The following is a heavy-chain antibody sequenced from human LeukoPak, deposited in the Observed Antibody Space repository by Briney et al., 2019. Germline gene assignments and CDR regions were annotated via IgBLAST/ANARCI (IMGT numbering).Heavy chain of an antibody. CDR1: GFTFSSYA. Sequence: GGSLRLSCAASGFTFSSYAMTWVPQAPGQGLESVPGNSGSGGGTCYAGSVKGGFTISRDNSKRTLYLQMKSLRAEDTAVYYCAKVIVSVDTAIDYWGQGTLVTVSS. CDR2: NSGSGGGT. CDR3: AKVIVSVDTAIDY. V-gene: IGHV3-23*01. J-gene: IGHJ4*02. D-gene: IGHD5-18*01.